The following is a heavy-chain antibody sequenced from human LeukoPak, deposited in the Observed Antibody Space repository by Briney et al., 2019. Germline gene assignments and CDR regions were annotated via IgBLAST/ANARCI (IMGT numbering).Heavy chain of an antibody. D-gene: IGHD2-15*01. CDR1: GFTFDTYW. Sequence: PGGSLRLSCAASGFTFDTYWMSWVRQAPGKGLEWVANIKQDGSEKYYVDSVKGRFTISRDNAKNSVYLQMNSLRAEDTAVYYCARDKVVGATYLDYWGQGTLVTASS. CDR3: ARDKVVGATYLDY. J-gene: IGHJ4*02. CDR2: IKQDGSEK. V-gene: IGHV3-7*01.